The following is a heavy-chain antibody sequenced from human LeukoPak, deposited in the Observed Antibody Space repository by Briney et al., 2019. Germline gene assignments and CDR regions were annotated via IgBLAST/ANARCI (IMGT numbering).Heavy chain of an antibody. CDR3: ARVRDFWSGYSD. CDR1: GGSISSHY. Sequence: SETLSLTCTVSGGSISSHYWSWIRQPPGKGLEWIGYIYYSGSTNYNPSLKSRVTISVDTSKNQFSLKLSSVTAADTAVYYCARVRDFWSGYSDWGQGTLVTVSS. V-gene: IGHV4-59*11. CDR2: IYYSGST. D-gene: IGHD3-3*01. J-gene: IGHJ4*02.